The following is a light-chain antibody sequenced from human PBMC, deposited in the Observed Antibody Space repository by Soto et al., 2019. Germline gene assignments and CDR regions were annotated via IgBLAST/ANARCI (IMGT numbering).Light chain of an antibody. CDR3: QLYGSSPLYT. Sequence: EIVLTQSPGTMSLSPGERATLSCRASQSVSSIYLAWYQQKPGQAPRLLLYGASSSASGIPARFRGSGSGTDFTLTISRLEPEAFAVYYCQLYGSSPLYTFGPGTKVDIK. J-gene: IGKJ3*01. CDR1: QSVSSIY. CDR2: GAS. V-gene: IGKV3-20*01.